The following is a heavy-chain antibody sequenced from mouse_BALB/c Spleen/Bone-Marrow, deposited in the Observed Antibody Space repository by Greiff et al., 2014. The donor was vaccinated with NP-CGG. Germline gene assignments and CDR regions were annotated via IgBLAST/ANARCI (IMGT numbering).Heavy chain of an antibody. CDR2: ISGGGSYT. CDR3: ARHAYYDQTEVSFVY. D-gene: IGHD2-4*01. CDR1: GFTFSNYG. Sequence: EVKLVESGGGLVKSGGSLKLSCAASGFTFSNYGMSWVRQTPEKRLEWVATISGGGSYTFYSDSVKGRFTISRDNAKNNLYLQLSSLRSEDTALYYCARHAYYDQTEVSFVYWGQGTLVTVPA. V-gene: IGHV5-9-2*01. J-gene: IGHJ3*01.